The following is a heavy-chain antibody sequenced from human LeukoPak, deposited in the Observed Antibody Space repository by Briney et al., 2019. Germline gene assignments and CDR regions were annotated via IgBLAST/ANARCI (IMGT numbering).Heavy chain of an antibody. CDR3: AAGGGWDQSFGFVTHIDA. V-gene: IGHV3-74*01. D-gene: IGHD3-3*01. CDR1: GFTFIGYW. J-gene: IGHJ6*03. Sequence: PGGSLRLSCAASGFTFIGYWMHCVRQGPEKGLELVSRIDNDGHGIIYADSVKGRFTTSRDNAKNRLYLQMNSLRVEDTAVYYCAAGGGWDQSFGFVTHIDAWGKGTTVAVS. CDR2: IDNDGHGI.